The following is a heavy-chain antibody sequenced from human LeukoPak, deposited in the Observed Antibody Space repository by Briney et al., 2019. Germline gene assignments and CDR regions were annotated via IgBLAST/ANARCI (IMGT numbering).Heavy chain of an antibody. D-gene: IGHD6-19*01. Sequence: DSVKGRFTIPRDNAKNSLYLIMNSLRAEDTAVYYCAREFTSGWIDYWGQGTLVTVSS. J-gene: IGHJ4*02. CDR3: AREFTSGWIDY. V-gene: IGHV3-21*01.